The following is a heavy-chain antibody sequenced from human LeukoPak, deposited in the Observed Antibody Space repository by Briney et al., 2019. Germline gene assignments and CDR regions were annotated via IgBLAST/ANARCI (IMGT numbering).Heavy chain of an antibody. CDR3: ATDSAGWYSGGFDY. V-gene: IGHV1-69*01. J-gene: IGHJ4*02. CDR1: GGTFSSYA. CDR2: IIPIFGTA. Sequence: SSVKVSCKASGGTFSSYAISWVRQAPGQGLEWMGGIIPIFGTANYAQKFQGRVTITADESTGTAYMELSSLRSEDTAVYYCATDSAGWYSGGFDYWGQGTLVTVSS. D-gene: IGHD6-19*01.